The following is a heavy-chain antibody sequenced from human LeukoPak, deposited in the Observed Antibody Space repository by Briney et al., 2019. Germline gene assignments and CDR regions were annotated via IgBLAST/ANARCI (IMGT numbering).Heavy chain of an antibody. CDR1: GFTLSSNY. Sequence: GGSLRLSCAASGFTLSSNYMSWVRQAPGKGLEWVSVIYSGGSTYYADSVKGRFTISRDNAKNSLYLQMNSLRAEDTAVYYCARGSYYYGSGSYYPFDYWGQGTLVTVSS. CDR3: ARGSYYYGSGSYYPFDY. D-gene: IGHD3-10*01. CDR2: IYSGGST. V-gene: IGHV3-66*01. J-gene: IGHJ4*02.